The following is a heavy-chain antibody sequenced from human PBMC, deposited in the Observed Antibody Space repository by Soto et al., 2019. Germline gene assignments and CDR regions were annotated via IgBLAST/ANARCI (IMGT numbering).Heavy chain of an antibody. Sequence: GASVKVCCKSSGYTFTSYCISWVRQAPGQGLEWMGWISAYNGNTNYAQKLQGRVTMTTDTSTSTAYMELRSLRSDDTAVYYCAKDCSSTSCPVDVWGKGTTVTVSS. CDR3: AKDCSSTSCPVDV. CDR1: GYTFTSYC. J-gene: IGHJ6*04. D-gene: IGHD2-2*01. V-gene: IGHV1-18*01. CDR2: ISAYNGNT.